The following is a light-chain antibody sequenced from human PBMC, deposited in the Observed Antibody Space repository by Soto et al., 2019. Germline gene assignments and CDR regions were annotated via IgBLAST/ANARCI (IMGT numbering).Light chain of an antibody. CDR2: ATS. CDR1: QSIGSY. CDR3: QQSFSFPRT. Sequence: IQITPSSSSQSPSVWDRVTHAFRASQSIGSYLNWYQQKPGKAPKLLMFATSYLQGGVPSRFSGSGSSTDFTLTINGLQPEDFATYYCQQSFSFPRTFGQGTKVDIK. J-gene: IGKJ1*01. V-gene: IGKV1-39*01.